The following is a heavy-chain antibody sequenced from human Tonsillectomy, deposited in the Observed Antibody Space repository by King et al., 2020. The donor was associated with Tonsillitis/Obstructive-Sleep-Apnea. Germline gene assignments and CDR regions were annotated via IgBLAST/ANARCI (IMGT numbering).Heavy chain of an antibody. CDR1: GYTFTSYA. CDR3: ARDPELLDFWSGYGSYFDY. CDR2: INTNTGSP. V-gene: IGHV7-4-1*02. Sequence: VQLVESGSELKKPGASVKVSCKASGYTFTSYAMNWVRQAPGQGLEWMGWINTNTGSPTYAQGLTGRFVFSLDTSVSTAYLQISRLKAEDTAVYYGARDPELLDFWSGYGSYFDYWGQGTLVTVSS. D-gene: IGHD3-3*01. J-gene: IGHJ4*02.